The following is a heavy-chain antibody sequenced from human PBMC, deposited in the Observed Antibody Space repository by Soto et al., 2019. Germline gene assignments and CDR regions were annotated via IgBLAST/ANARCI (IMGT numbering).Heavy chain of an antibody. CDR2: IYYSGST. CDR1: GGSISSYY. CDR3: ARDRRHYYGSGSYYSGFDY. J-gene: IGHJ4*02. V-gene: IGHV4-59*01. Sequence: SETLSLTCTVSGGSISSYYWSWIRQPPGKGLEWIGYIYYSGSTNYNPSLKSRVTISVDTSKNQFSLKLSSVTAADTAVYYCARDRRHYYGSGSYYSGFDYWSQGTLVTVSS. D-gene: IGHD3-10*01.